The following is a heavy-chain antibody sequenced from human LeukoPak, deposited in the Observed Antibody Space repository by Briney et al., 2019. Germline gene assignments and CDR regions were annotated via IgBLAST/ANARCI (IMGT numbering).Heavy chain of an antibody. Sequence: SETLSLTCAVYGGSFSGYYWSWIRQPPGKGLEWIGRIYTSGSTNYNPSLKSRVTMSVDTSKNQFSLKLSSVTAADTAVYYCARGAYGSGSTNWFDPWGQGTLVTVSS. CDR3: ARGAYGSGSTNWFDP. V-gene: IGHV4-59*10. CDR2: IYTSGST. J-gene: IGHJ5*02. D-gene: IGHD3-10*01. CDR1: GGSFSGYY.